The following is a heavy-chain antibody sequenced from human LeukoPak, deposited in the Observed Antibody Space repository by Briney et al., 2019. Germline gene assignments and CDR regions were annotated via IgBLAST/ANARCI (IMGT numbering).Heavy chain of an antibody. CDR2: IYYSGTS. Sequence: SETLSLTCTVSGDSMTSYYWSWIRQPPGKGLEWIGNIYYSGTSNYNPSLRSRVTISEDTSKNQFSLELNSVTVADTAVYYCARHDQVSTSSPKFNDAFDIWGQGTMVTVSS. V-gene: IGHV4-59*08. J-gene: IGHJ3*02. CDR3: ARHDQVSTSSPKFNDAFDI. CDR1: GDSMTSYY. D-gene: IGHD2-2*01.